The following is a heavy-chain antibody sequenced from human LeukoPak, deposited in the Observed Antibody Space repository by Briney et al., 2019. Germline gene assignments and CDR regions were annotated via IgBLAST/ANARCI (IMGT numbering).Heavy chain of an antibody. CDR3: ARELRYYMDV. CDR1: GGSISSGGYS. CDR2: IYYSGST. V-gene: IGHV4-30-4*07. J-gene: IGHJ6*03. D-gene: IGHD2-21*02. Sequence: SETLSLTCAVSGGSISSGGYSWSWIRQPPGKGLEWIGYIYYSGSTYYNPSLKSRATISVDTSKNQFSLKLSSVTAADTAVYYCARELRYYMDVWGKGTTVTVSS.